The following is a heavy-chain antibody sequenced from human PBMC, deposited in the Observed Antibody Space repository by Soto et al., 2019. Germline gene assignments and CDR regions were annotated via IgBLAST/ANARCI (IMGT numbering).Heavy chain of an antibody. CDR2: INPNSGGT. CDR1: GYTFTGYY. V-gene: IGHV1-2*04. CDR3: ARDGIAVADDLPYNWFDP. D-gene: IGHD6-19*01. J-gene: IGHJ5*02. Sequence: ASVKVSCKASGYTFTGYYMHWVRQAPGQGLEWMGWINPNSGGTNYAQKFQGWVTMTRDTSISTAYMELSRLRSDDTAVYYCARDGIAVADDLPYNWFDPWGQGTLVTVSS.